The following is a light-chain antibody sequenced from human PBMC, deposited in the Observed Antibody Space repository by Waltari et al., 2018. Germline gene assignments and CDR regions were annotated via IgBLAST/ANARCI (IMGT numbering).Light chain of an antibody. J-gene: IGLJ1*01. CDR1: SSDVGGYPY. CDR2: HMT. V-gene: IGLV2-11*01. Sequence: QSALTQPRSVSGSPGQSVTIPCTGTSSDVGGYPYLSWYQQHPGKTPRLIIYHMTERPSGVPDRFSGSKSGNTASLTISGLQVEDEADYYCCSFGGTHTYVFGTGTTVAV. CDR3: CSFGGTHTYV.